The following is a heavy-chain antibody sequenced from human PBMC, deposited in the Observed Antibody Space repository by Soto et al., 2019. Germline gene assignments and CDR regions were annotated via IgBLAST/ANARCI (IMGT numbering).Heavy chain of an antibody. J-gene: IGHJ6*02. V-gene: IGHV4-34*01. CDR2: INHSGST. D-gene: IGHD1-26*01. Sequence: PSETLSLTCAVYGGSFSGYYWSWIRQPPVKGLEWIGEINHSGSTNYNPSLKSRVTISVDTSKNQFSLKLSSVTAADTAVYYCARFILRGARYYYYYYGMDVWGQGTTVTVSS. CDR3: ARFILRGARYYYYYYGMDV. CDR1: GGSFSGYY.